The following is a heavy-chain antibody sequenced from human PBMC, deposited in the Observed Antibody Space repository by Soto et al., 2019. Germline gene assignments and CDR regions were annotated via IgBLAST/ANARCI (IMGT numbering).Heavy chain of an antibody. V-gene: IGHV3-48*03. CDR2: ISSSGSTI. Sequence: GGSLRLSCAASGFTFSSYEMNWVRQAPGKGLEWVSYISSSGSTIYYADSVKGRFTISRDNAKNSLYLQMNSLRAEDTAVYYCARAHSSSPEFDPWGQGTLVTVSS. CDR1: GFTFSSYE. CDR3: ARAHSSSPEFDP. D-gene: IGHD6-6*01. J-gene: IGHJ5*02.